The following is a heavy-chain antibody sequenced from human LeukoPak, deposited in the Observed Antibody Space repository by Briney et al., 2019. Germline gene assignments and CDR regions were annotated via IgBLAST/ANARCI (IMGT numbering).Heavy chain of an antibody. CDR2: IKQDWSEK. Sequence: GGSLRLSCAASGFTFSSYWMSWVRQAPAKGLEWVATIKQDWSEKYYVDSVRGRFTISRDNAKNSLYLQMNSLRVEDTAVYYYARAVISADSNWGRGTLVTVSS. J-gene: IGHJ4*02. CDR1: GFTFSSYW. CDR3: ARAVISADSN. D-gene: IGHD2-2*01. V-gene: IGHV3-7*01.